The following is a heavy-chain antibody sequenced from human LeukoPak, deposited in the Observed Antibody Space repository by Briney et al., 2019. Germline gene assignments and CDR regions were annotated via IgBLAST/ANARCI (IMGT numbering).Heavy chain of an antibody. CDR2: INHSGST. CDR3: ARVSSSGWYYFDY. J-gene: IGHJ4*02. CDR1: GGSFSGYY. D-gene: IGHD3-22*01. V-gene: IGHV4-34*01. Sequence: SETLSLTCAVYGGSFSGYYWSWIRQPPGKGLEWIGEINHSGSTNYNPSLKSRVTISVDTSKNQFSLKLSSVTAADTAVYYCARVSSSGWYYFDYWGQGTLVTVSS.